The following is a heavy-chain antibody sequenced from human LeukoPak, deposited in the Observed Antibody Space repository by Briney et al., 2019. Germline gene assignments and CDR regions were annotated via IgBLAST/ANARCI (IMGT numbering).Heavy chain of an antibody. CDR1: EYSFTSYW. CDR2: IYPADSDI. D-gene: IGHD1-26*01. J-gene: IGHJ4*02. CDR3: ARIFRAPGSYWSFDY. V-gene: IGHV5-51*01. Sequence: GESLNISCKASEYSFTSYWIGWVRQMPGKGLEWMGIIYPADSDIRYSPSFQGQVIISADKSISTAYLQWSSLKASDTAMYYCARIFRAPGSYWSFDYWGQGTLVTVSS.